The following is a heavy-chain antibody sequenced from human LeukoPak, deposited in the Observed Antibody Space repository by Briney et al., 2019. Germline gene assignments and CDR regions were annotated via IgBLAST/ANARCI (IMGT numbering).Heavy chain of an antibody. CDR1: GYTFTSYG. V-gene: IGHV1-69*13. CDR3: ARLSTGGYYYGSGFDY. CDR2: IIPSFGTA. D-gene: IGHD3-10*01. J-gene: IGHJ4*02. Sequence: ASVKVSCKASGYTFTSYGISWVRQAPGQGLEWMGGIIPSFGTANYAQKFQGKVTITADESTSTAYMELSSLRSEDTAVYYCARLSTGGYYYGSGFDYWGQGTLVTVSS.